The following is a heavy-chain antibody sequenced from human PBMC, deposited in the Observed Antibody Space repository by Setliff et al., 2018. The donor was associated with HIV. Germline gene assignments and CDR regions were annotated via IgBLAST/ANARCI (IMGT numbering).Heavy chain of an antibody. J-gene: IGHJ4*02. CDR2: MNHSGNT. CDR1: GGSLSGYY. CDR3: ARGAGQWLRLVQGDSVAYFDF. D-gene: IGHD6-19*01. Sequence: SETLSLTCAVYGGSLSGYYWNWIRQSPGKGLEWIGEMNHSGNTNYNPSLKSRVTISMDMSKNQFSLNLASMTAADTAVYYCARGAGQWLRLVQGDSVAYFDFWGQGMLVTVSS. V-gene: IGHV4-34*01.